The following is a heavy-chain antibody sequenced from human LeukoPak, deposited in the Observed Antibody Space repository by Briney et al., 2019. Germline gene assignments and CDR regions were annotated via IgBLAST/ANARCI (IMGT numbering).Heavy chain of an antibody. Sequence: GGSLRLSCAASGFTFSSYGMHWVRQAPGKGLEWVAVISYDGSNNYYADSVKGRFTISSDNSKNTLYLQMNSLRAENRAVYCGAGQEIGYYHFWSGYYRAYYLDYWGQETVDTVSS. CDR1: GFTFSSYG. D-gene: IGHD3-3*01. J-gene: IGHJ4*02. V-gene: IGHV3-30*03. CDR2: ISYDGSNN. CDR3: AGQEIGYYHFWSGYYRAYYLDY.